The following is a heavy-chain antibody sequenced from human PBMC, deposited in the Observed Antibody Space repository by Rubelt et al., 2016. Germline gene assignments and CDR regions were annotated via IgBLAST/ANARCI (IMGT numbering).Heavy chain of an antibody. CDR1: GYTFTSYG. CDR2: ISAYNGNT. J-gene: IGHJ3*02. V-gene: IGHV1-18*01. CDR3: ARRDGYNWDDAFDI. Sequence: QVQLVQSGAEVKKPGASVKVSCKASGYTFTSYGISWVRQAPGQGLEWMGWISAYNGNTNYAQKIPGRCTMTTDTSTSTAYMERRSLRSDDTAVYYCARRDGYNWDDAFDIWGQGTMVTVSS. D-gene: IGHD5-24*01.